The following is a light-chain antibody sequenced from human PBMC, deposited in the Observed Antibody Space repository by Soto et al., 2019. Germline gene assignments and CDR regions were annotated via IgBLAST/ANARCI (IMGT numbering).Light chain of an antibody. Sequence: ERVLTQAPAILLLSPGERATLSCRASQSVSSSYLAWYQQKPGQAPRLLIYGASSRATGIPDRFSGSGSGTDFTLTISRLEPEDFAVYSCQELGNSTPDAFGQGTKVDIK. CDR1: QSVSSSY. CDR2: GAS. V-gene: IGKV3-20*01. J-gene: IGKJ2*01. CDR3: QELGNSTPDA.